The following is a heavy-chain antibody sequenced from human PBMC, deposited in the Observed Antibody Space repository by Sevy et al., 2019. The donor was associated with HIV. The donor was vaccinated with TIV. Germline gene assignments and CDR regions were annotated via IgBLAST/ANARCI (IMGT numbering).Heavy chain of an antibody. CDR3: ARDLEFYDSGDYGPAFMPDF. D-gene: IGHD4-17*01. CDR2: IWFDGSNT. CDR1: GFTFSSFG. Sequence: GGSLRLSCAASGFTFSSFGMHWVRQAPGKGLEWVAVIWFDGSNTYYADSVKGRFTISRVIVKNTLHLQMNSLRAEDTAVYYCARDLEFYDSGDYGPAFMPDFWGHGTLVTVSS. V-gene: IGHV3-33*01. J-gene: IGHJ4*01.